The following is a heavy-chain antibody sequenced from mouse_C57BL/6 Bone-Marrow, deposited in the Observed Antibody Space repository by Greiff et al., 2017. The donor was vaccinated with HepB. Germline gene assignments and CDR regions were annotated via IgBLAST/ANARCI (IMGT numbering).Heavy chain of an antibody. CDR3: ASPITTAYYYAMDD. CDR1: GFNIKDYY. Sequence: EVQLQQSGAELVKPGASVKLSCTASGFNIKDYYMHWVKQRTEQGLEWIGRIDPEDGETKYAPKFQGKATITADTSSNTAYLQLSSLTSEDTAVYYCASPITTAYYYAMDDWGQGTSVTVSS. CDR2: IDPEDGET. D-gene: IGHD1-1*01. V-gene: IGHV14-2*01. J-gene: IGHJ4*01.